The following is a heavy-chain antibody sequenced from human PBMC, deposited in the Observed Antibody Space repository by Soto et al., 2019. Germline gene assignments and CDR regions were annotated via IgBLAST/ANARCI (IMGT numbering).Heavy chain of an antibody. CDR2: ISSSGTGI. V-gene: IGHV3-11*01. Sequence: QVQLVESGGGLVKPGGSLKLCCAASGFTFSDYYMTWIRQAPGKGLEWVSYISSSGTGIYYPDSVKGRFTISRDNAKNSLYLQMSSLRAEYTAVYYCARAYSDAFDLGPRDNGHRLF. J-gene: IGHJ3*01. D-gene: IGHD2-15*01. CDR1: GFTFSDYY. CDR3: ARAYSDAFD.